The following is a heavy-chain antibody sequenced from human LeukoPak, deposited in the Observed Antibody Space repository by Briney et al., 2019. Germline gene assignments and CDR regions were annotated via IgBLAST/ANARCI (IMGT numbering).Heavy chain of an antibody. CDR1: GYSISSGFY. CDR2: IYHSGST. D-gene: IGHD3-3*01. V-gene: IGHV4-38-2*02. CDR3: ARDVGGYDFWSGYYNDAFDI. J-gene: IGHJ3*02. Sequence: SETLSLTCTVSGYSISSGFYWGWIRQPPGKGLEWIGSIYHSGSTYYNPSLKSRVTISVDTSKNQFSLKLSSVTAADTAVYYCARDVGGYDFWSGYYNDAFDIWGQGTMVTVSS.